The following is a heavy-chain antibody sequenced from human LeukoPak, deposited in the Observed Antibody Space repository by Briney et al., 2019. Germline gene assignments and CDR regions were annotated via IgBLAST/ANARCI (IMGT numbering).Heavy chain of an antibody. J-gene: IGHJ3*02. CDR1: GYTFTDYY. CDR3: AREAFTTVTSATDAFDI. V-gene: IGHV1-2*02. Sequence: GASVKVSCKASGYTFTDYYIHWVRQAPGQGLEWMGWINPNSGGTNSAQKFQGRVTMTRDTSISTAYMDLNTLRSDDTAVYYCAREAFTTVTSATDAFDIWGQGTMVTVSS. D-gene: IGHD4-17*01. CDR2: INPNSGGT.